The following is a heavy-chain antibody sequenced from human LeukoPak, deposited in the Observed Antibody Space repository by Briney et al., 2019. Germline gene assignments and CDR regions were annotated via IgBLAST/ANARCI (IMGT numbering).Heavy chain of an antibody. D-gene: IGHD5-18*01. CDR3: AKSRAGYRYGKFDY. V-gene: IGHV3-23*01. Sequence: PGGSLRLSCAVSGFTFSSYSMSWVRQAPGKGLEWVSGASGLDDSTYYADSVKGRFTISRDNSKNTLYLQMNSLRAEDTVVYYCAKSRAGYRYGKFDYWGQGTLVTASS. J-gene: IGHJ4*02. CDR2: ASGLDDST. CDR1: GFTFSSYS.